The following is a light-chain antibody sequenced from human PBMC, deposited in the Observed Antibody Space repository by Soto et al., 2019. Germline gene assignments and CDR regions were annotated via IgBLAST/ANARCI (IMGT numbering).Light chain of an antibody. J-gene: IGKJ1*01. Sequence: DIQMTQSPSTLSASVGDRVTITCRASQSISTWLAWYQQKPGKAPKLLIYKASSLESGVPSRFSGSGSGTEFILTISSLQPDDSATYYCQQYINRWTFGQGTKVEIK. CDR3: QQYINRWT. CDR1: QSISTW. CDR2: KAS. V-gene: IGKV1-5*03.